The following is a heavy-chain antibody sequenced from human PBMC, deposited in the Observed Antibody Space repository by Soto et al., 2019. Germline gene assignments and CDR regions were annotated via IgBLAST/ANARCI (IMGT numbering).Heavy chain of an antibody. J-gene: IGHJ4*02. CDR3: AKAAEGWLHRRDFDY. V-gene: IGHV3-23*01. CDR2: ISGSGGST. Sequence: EVQLLESGGGLVQPWGSLRLSCAASGFTFSSYAMSWVRQAPGKGLEWVSAISGSGGSTYYADSVKGRFTVSRDNSKNTLYLQMNSLRAEDTAVYYCAKAAEGWLHRRDFDYWGQGTLVTVSS. CDR1: GFTFSSYA. D-gene: IGHD5-12*01.